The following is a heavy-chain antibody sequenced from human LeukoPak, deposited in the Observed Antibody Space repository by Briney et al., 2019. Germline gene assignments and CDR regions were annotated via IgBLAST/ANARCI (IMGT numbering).Heavy chain of an antibody. D-gene: IGHD2-15*01. CDR2: IIPIFGTA. J-gene: IGHJ5*02. Sequence: VASVKISCKASGGTFSSYAISWVRQAPGQGLEWMGRIIPIFGTANYAQKFQGRVTITTDESTSTAYVELSSLRSEDTAVYYCARTGYCSGGSCYAHWFDPWGQGTLVTVSS. CDR3: ARTGYCSGGSCYAHWFDP. V-gene: IGHV1-69*05. CDR1: GGTFSSYA.